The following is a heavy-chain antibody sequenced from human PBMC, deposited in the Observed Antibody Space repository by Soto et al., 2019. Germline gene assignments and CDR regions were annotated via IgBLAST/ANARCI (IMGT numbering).Heavy chain of an antibody. J-gene: IGHJ4*02. D-gene: IGHD1-26*01. V-gene: IGHV3-23*01. Sequence: PGGSLRLSCAASGFTFDDYAMYWIRQAPGKGLEWVSAISGSGDTTYYANSVKGRFTISRDNSKNTLYLQMNSLRAEDTAVYYCAKGSYRPHDYWGQGTLVTVSS. CDR3: AKGSYRPHDY. CDR2: ISGSGDTT. CDR1: GFTFDDYA.